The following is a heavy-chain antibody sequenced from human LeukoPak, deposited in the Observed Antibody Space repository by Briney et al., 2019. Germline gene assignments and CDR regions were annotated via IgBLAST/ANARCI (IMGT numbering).Heavy chain of an antibody. CDR1: GGTFSSYA. CDR3: ARNVVVVAAPFDY. V-gene: IGHV1-69*04. Sequence: GASVKVSCKASGGTFSSYAISWVRQAPGQGLEWMGRIIPILGIANYAQKFQGRVTITADKSTSTAYMELSSLRSEDTAVYYCARNVVVVAAPFDYWGQGTLVTVSS. D-gene: IGHD2-15*01. CDR2: IIPILGIA. J-gene: IGHJ4*02.